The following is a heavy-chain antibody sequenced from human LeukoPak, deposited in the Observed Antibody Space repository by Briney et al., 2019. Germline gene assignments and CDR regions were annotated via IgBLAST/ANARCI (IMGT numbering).Heavy chain of an antibody. CDR2: IIPIFGIA. D-gene: IGHD2-15*01. Sequence: SVKVSCKASGGTFSSYAISWVRQAPGQGLEWMGRIIPIFGIANYAQKFQGRVTITADKSTSTAYMELSSLRSEDTAVHYCARGGYCSGGSCYHHSTYYWGQGTLVTVSS. V-gene: IGHV1-69*04. CDR1: GGTFSSYA. J-gene: IGHJ4*02. CDR3: ARGGYCSGGSCYHHSTYY.